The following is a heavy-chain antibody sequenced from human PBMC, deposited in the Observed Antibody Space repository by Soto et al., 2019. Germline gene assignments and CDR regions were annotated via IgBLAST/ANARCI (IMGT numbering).Heavy chain of an antibody. V-gene: IGHV3-48*04. CDR2: IFASSTTI. Sequence: EVQLVESGGGLVQPGGSLRLSCVASGFTFSSYSMVWVRLAPGKGLEWIAYIFASSTTIHYADSVKGRFTVSRDNTQNSLFLLMNSLRAEDTAIYYCARDKDWAFDYWGQGTQVIVSS. J-gene: IGHJ4*02. CDR3: ARDKDWAFDY. CDR1: GFTFSSYS. D-gene: IGHD3-9*01.